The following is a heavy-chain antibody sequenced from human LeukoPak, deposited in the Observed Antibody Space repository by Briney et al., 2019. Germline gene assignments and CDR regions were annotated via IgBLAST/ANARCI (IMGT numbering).Heavy chain of an antibody. CDR2: VRSKAYGGST. D-gene: IGHD3-10*01. V-gene: IGHV3-49*04. J-gene: IGHJ4*02. Sequence: GGSPRLSSTTSGFTFGDYAMSWVRQAPGKGLEWVGLVRSKAYGGSTESATSVKGRFTFSRDDSKSIAYLQMSSLTTEDTAVYFCTRGGQLLGKGYFFDYWGQGTVVSVS. CDR3: TRGGQLLGKGYFFDY. CDR1: GFTFGDYA.